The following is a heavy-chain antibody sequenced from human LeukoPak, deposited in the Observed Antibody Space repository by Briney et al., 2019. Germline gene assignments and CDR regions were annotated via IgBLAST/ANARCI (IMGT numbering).Heavy chain of an antibody. Sequence: SETLSLTCTVSGGSISSYYWSWIRQPPGKGLEWIGYIYYSGSTNYNPSLKSRVTISVDTSKNQFSLKLSSVTAADTAVYYCARSDSSGSYTPRFDPWGQGTLVTVSS. CDR2: IYYSGST. CDR3: ARSDSSGSYTPRFDP. J-gene: IGHJ5*02. CDR1: GGSISSYY. D-gene: IGHD1-26*01. V-gene: IGHV4-59*08.